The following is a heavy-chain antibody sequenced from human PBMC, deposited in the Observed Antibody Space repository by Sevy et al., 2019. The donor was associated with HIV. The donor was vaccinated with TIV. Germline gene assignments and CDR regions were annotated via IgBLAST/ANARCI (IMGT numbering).Heavy chain of an antibody. J-gene: IGHJ4*02. V-gene: IGHV3-30*04. CDR3: ARDGHVLMVYADYFDY. CDR2: ISYDGSNT. CDR1: GFTLSSYA. D-gene: IGHD2-8*01. Sequence: GGSLRLSCAASGFTLSSYAMHWVRQAPGKGLEWVAVISYDGSNTYYADSVKGRFTISGDNSNNILYLQMNSLRAEDTAVYYCARDGHVLMVYADYFDYWGQGTLVTVSS.